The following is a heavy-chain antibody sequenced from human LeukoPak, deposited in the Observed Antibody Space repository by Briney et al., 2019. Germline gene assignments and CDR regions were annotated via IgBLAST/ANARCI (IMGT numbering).Heavy chain of an antibody. Sequence: GGSLRLSCAASGFTFSSYSMNWVRQAPGKGLEWVSYISSSSSTIYYADSAKGRFTISRDNAKNSLYLQMNSLRAEDTAVYYCARDSDFWSGYYTPYYFDYWGQGTLLTVSS. CDR3: ARDSDFWSGYYTPYYFDY. D-gene: IGHD3-3*01. V-gene: IGHV3-48*01. CDR2: ISSSSSTI. CDR1: GFTFSSYS. J-gene: IGHJ4*02.